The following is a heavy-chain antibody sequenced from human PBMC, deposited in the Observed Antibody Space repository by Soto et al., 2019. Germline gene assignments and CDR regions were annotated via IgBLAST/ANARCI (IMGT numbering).Heavy chain of an antibody. CDR1: GYTFTSYG. D-gene: IGHD1-1*01. CDR2: ISAYNGNT. V-gene: IGHV1-18*01. CDR3: VSTPHTDRELEFY. Sequence: ASVKVSCKASGYTFTSYGISWVRQAPGQGLERMGWISAYNGNTNYAQKLQGRVTMTTDTSTSTAYMELRSLRSDDTAVYDCVSTPHTDRELEFYWDQGSLVNV. J-gene: IGHJ4*02.